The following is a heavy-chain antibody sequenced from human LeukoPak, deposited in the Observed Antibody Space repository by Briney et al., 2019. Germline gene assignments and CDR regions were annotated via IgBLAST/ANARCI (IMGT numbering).Heavy chain of an antibody. V-gene: IGHV3-7*01. CDR1: GFTLSSSW. Sequence: GGSLRLSCAASGFTLSSSWMSWVRQAPGKGLEWVANIKQDGSEKYYVDSVKGRFAISRDNAKNSVYLQMNSLRAEDTAVYYCAREQTGTDIWGQGTMVTVSS. CDR3: AREQTGTDI. D-gene: IGHD1-1*01. J-gene: IGHJ3*02. CDR2: IKQDGSEK.